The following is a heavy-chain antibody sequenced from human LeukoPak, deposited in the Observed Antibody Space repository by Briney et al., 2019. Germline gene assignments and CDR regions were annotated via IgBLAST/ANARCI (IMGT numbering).Heavy chain of an antibody. CDR2: IWYDGSNK. CDR3: ARETTMVRGVRRGHFDY. D-gene: IGHD3-10*01. V-gene: IGHV3-33*01. CDR1: GFTFSSYG. J-gene: IGHJ4*02. Sequence: GGSLRLSCAASGFTFSSYGMHWVRQAPGKGLEWVAVIWYDGSNKYYADSVKGRFTISRDNSKNTLYLQMNSLRAEDTAVYYCARETTMVRGVRRGHFDYWGQGTLVTVSS.